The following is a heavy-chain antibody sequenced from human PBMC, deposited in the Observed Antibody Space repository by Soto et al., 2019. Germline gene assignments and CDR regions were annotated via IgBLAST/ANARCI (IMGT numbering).Heavy chain of an antibody. V-gene: IGHV4-4*07. CDR2: IYSSGST. D-gene: IGHD3-3*01. CDR1: GDSISSGYY. CDR3: ARGQRFSDWFDP. J-gene: IGHJ5*02. Sequence: SETLSLTCGVSGDSISSGYYWTWIRQPAGKGLEWIGRIYSSGSTKYNPSLQSRVTMSLDTSKNQFSLRLTSVTAADTALYYCARGQRFSDWFDPWGQGTLVTVSS.